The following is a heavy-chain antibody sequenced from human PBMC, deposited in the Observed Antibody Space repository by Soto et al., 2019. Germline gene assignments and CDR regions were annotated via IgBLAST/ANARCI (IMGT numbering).Heavy chain of an antibody. V-gene: IGHV2-5*02. D-gene: IGHD5-12*01. CDR3: AHRRDMVPTWAFRI. CDR1: GFSLSTSGVG. Sequence: QITLKESGPTLVKPTQTLTLTCSFSGFSLSTSGVGVGWIRQPPGKALEWLALISWDDDKRYSPSLKSRLTITKDTSKNQVVLTITNMNPVDTAPYYCAHRRDMVPTWAFRIWGQGTMVTVSS. J-gene: IGHJ3*02. CDR2: ISWDDDK.